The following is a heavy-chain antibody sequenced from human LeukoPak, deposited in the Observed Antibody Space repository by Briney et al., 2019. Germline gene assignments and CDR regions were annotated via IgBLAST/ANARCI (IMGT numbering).Heavy chain of an antibody. CDR1: GYTFTSYG. Sequence: ASVTVSCKASGYTFTSYGISWVRQAPGQGLEWMGWISAYNGNTNYPQKLQGRVTMTTDTSTSTAYMELRSLRSDDTAVYYCARTAAKNDYVWGSYRYNYFDYWGQGTLVTVSS. CDR3: ARTAAKNDYVWGSYRYNYFDY. D-gene: IGHD3-16*02. J-gene: IGHJ4*02. CDR2: ISAYNGNT. V-gene: IGHV1-18*01.